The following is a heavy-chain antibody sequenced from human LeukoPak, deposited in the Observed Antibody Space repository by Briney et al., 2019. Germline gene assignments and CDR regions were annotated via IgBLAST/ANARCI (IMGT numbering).Heavy chain of an antibody. Sequence: GGSLRLSCAASGFTFSSYSMNWIRQAPGKGLEWVSAISGSGGSTYYADSVKGRFTISRDNSKNTLYLQMNSLRAEDTAVYYCAKNRGSQFDYWGQGTLVTVSS. D-gene: IGHD6-13*01. CDR2: ISGSGGST. J-gene: IGHJ4*02. CDR1: GFTFSSYS. CDR3: AKNRGSQFDY. V-gene: IGHV3-23*01.